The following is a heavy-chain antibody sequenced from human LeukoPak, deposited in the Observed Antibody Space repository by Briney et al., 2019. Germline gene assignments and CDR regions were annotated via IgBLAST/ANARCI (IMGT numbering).Heavy chain of an antibody. Sequence: TGGSLRLSCAASGFIVSSNYVSGVRQAPGKGVEWVSVIYSGGRTYYADSVKGRFTISSDNSRNTLYLQMNSLRAEDTAVYYCARGLGRELDGAFDIWGRGTMVTVSS. D-gene: IGHD3-10*01. CDR2: IYSGGRT. J-gene: IGHJ3*02. V-gene: IGHV3-53*01. CDR1: GFIVSSNY. CDR3: ARGLGRELDGAFDI.